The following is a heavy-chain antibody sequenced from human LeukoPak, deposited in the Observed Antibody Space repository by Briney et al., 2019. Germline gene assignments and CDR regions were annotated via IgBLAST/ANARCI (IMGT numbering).Heavy chain of an antibody. J-gene: IGHJ5*02. V-gene: IGHV4-38-2*02. CDR3: ARDAGRFDP. CDR2: ISHSGST. Sequence: PSETLSLTCTVSGYSIDNRYYWGWIRQPPGKGLEWIGSISHSGSTYYTPSLKSRVTISLDTSKNQFSLKLTSVTATDTAVYYRARDAGRFDPWGQGTLVTVSS. CDR1: GYSIDNRYY.